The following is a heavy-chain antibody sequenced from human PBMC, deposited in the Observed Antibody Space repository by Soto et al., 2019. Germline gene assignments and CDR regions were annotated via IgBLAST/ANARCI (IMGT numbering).Heavy chain of an antibody. D-gene: IGHD2-2*01. CDR3: AREKCSSTSCNHGMDV. CDR1: AFTFNNFP. CDR2: ITTTSTYK. V-gene: IGHV3-21*01. J-gene: IGHJ6*02. Sequence: VGSLRLSCVASAFTFNNFPMHWVRQAPGKGLQWLASITTTSTYKYYADSVKGRFSISRNNAKNSLYLELTNLRSEDTAVYYFAREKCSSTSCNHGMDVWGLGTTVTVSS.